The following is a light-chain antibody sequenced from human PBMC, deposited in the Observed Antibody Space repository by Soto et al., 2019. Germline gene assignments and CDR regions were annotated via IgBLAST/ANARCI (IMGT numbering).Light chain of an antibody. CDR2: DVS. Sequence: QSVLAQPRSVSGSPGQSVTISCTGTSSDVGGYNYVSWYQQHPGKAPKLMIYDVSKRPSGVPDRFSGSKSGNTASLTISGLQAEDEADYYCCSYAGSYTYVXGTGTKVTV. CDR3: CSYAGSYTYV. V-gene: IGLV2-11*01. CDR1: SSDVGGYNY. J-gene: IGLJ1*01.